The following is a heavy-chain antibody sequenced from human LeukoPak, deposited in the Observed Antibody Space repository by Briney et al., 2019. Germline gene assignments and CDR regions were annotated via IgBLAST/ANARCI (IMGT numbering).Heavy chain of an antibody. CDR1: GGSISSGANS. V-gene: IGHV4-30-4*07. CDR2: TYYGGST. CDR3: ARNHYDSDILSAFDI. J-gene: IGHJ3*02. D-gene: IGHD3-22*01. Sequence: SETLSLTCAVSGGSISSGANSWSWIRQPPGKGLEWIGYTYYGGSTYYNPSLKSRVTISVDTSKNQFSLKLSSVTAADTAVYYCARNHYDSDILSAFDIWGQGTMVTVSS.